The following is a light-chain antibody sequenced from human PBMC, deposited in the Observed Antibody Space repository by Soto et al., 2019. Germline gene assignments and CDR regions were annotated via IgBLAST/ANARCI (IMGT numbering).Light chain of an antibody. V-gene: IGKV3-11*01. J-gene: IGKJ4*01. CDR2: DAS. Sequence: EVVLTQSPATLSLSPGERATLSCRASQSVSDFLAWYQQKPGQAPRLLIYDASNRATGIPARFSGSGSGTDFTLTISSLEPEDFAVYYCQQYGTSPPLTFGGGTKVDIK. CDR1: QSVSDF. CDR3: QQYGTSPPLT.